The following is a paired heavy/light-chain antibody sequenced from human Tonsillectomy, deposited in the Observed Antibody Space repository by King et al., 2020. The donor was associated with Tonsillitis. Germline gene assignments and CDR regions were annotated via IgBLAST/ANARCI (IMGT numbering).Light chain of an antibody. CDR1: QSVSPY. Sequence: EIVLTQSPATLSLSPGERATLSCRASQSVSPYLAWYQQKPGQAPRLLIYDATKRATGIPARFSGSGSGADFTLTISSLEPEDFAVYYCQQRSNWPPGSFGQGTKLEIK. CDR3: QQRSNWPPGS. CDR2: DAT. V-gene: IGKV3-11*01. J-gene: IGKJ2*01.
Heavy chain of an antibody. Sequence: ELQLVESGGGLVQPGGSLRLSCAASGFTFSGYNMNWVRQAPGKGLEWVSFISPSSSTIYYTDSVKGRFTISRDNAKNSLYLQMNSLTAEDTAVYYCARDSPGWVGGVISDWFDPWGQGTLVIVSS. CDR3: ARDSPGWVGGVISDWFDP. D-gene: IGHD3-10*01. CDR1: GFTFSGYN. V-gene: IGHV3-48*04. CDR2: ISPSSSTI. J-gene: IGHJ5*02.